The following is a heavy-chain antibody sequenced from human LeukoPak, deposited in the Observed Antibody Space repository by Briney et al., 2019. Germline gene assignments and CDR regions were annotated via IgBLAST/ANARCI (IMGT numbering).Heavy chain of an antibody. Sequence: GGSLRLSRAASGFTVSSNYMSWVRQAPGKGLEWASVIYSGGSTYYADSVKGRFTISRDNSKNTLYLQMNSLRAEDTAVYYCARGITMVRGVISTDYWGQGTLVTVSS. CDR1: GFTVSSNY. D-gene: IGHD3-10*01. J-gene: IGHJ4*02. CDR2: IYSGGST. V-gene: IGHV3-66*01. CDR3: ARGITMVRGVISTDY.